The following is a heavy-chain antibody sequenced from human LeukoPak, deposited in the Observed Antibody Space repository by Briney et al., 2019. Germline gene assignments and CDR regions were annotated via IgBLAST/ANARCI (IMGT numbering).Heavy chain of an antibody. J-gene: IGHJ4*02. D-gene: IGHD3-3*01. CDR3: ARDRFWSGYYIVDY. CDR2: IKQDGSEK. Sequence: GGSLRLSCAASGVTFSSYWMSWVRQAPGKGLEWVANIKQDGSEKYYVDSVKGRFTISRDNAKNSLYLQMNSLRAEDTAAYYCARDRFWSGYYIVDYWGQGTLVTVSS. CDR1: GVTFSSYW. V-gene: IGHV3-7*01.